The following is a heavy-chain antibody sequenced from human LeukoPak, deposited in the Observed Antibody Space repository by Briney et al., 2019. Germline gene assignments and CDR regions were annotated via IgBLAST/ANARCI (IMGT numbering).Heavy chain of an antibody. Sequence: SETLSLTCTVSGGSISSSSYYWGWIRQPPGKGLEWIGSIYYSGSTYYNPSLKSRVTISVDTSKNQFSLKMSPVTAADTAVYYCARRLAYCGGDCYFFDYWGQGTLVTVSS. CDR2: IYYSGST. CDR3: ARRLAYCGGDCYFFDY. J-gene: IGHJ4*02. CDR1: GGSISSSSYY. V-gene: IGHV4-39*01. D-gene: IGHD2-21*01.